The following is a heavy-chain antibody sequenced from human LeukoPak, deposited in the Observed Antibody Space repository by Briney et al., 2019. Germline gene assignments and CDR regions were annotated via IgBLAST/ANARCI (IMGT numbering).Heavy chain of an antibody. V-gene: IGHV3-23*01. Sequence: GGSLRLSCAASGFTFSSYAMSWVRQAPGKGLEWVSAISGSGGSTYYADSVKGRFTISRDNSKNTLYLQMNSLRAEDTAVYYCAKDDPPNLRYCSSTSCWNYFDYWGQGTLVTVSS. CDR3: AKDDPPNLRYCSSTSCWNYFDY. D-gene: IGHD2-2*01. J-gene: IGHJ4*02. CDR1: GFTFSSYA. CDR2: ISGSGGST.